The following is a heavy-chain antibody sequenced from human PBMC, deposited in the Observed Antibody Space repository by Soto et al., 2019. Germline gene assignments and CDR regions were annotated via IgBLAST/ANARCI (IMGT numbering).Heavy chain of an antibody. CDR3: ARDRGGGSYPLSWFDP. Sequence: PSETLSLTCTVSGGSISSGGYYWSWIRQHPGKGLEWIGYIYYSGSTYYNPSLKSRVTISVDTSKNQFPLKLSSVTAADTAVYYCARDRGGGSYPLSWFDPWGQGTLVTVSS. D-gene: IGHD1-26*01. CDR1: GGSISSGGYY. CDR2: IYYSGST. J-gene: IGHJ5*02. V-gene: IGHV4-31*03.